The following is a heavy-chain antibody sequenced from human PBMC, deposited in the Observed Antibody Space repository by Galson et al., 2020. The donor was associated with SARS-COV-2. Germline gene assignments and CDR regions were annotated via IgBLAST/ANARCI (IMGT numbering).Heavy chain of an antibody. CDR1: GDSIGSSNYF. D-gene: IGHD6-19*01. V-gene: IGHV4-39*07. CDR3: ARGDNSGWFITPSYFDA. CDR2: IHYSGST. J-gene: IGHJ5*02. Sequence: SETLSLTCTVSGDSIGSSNYFWGWIRQPPGKGLEWIATIHYSGSTYYNPSLQSRVTMSLDTSKDQFSLKLTSVTAADTALYYCARGDNSGWFITPSYFDAWGQGTLVTVSS.